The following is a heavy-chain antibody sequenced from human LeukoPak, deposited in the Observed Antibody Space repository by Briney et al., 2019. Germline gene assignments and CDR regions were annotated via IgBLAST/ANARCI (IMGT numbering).Heavy chain of an antibody. J-gene: IGHJ4*02. Sequence: PSETLSLTCTVSGGSVSSYYWSWIRQPAGKGLEWIGRIYASGTTNYNPSLKSRVTMSVDTSKSQLSLKLSSVTAADTAVYYCARGGYFDWLFDYWGQGTLVTVSS. CDR3: ARGGYFDWLFDY. CDR2: IYASGTT. V-gene: IGHV4-4*07. D-gene: IGHD3-9*01. CDR1: GGSVSSYY.